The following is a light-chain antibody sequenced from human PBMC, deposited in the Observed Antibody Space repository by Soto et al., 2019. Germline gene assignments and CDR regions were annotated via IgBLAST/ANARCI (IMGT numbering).Light chain of an antibody. Sequence: EIVLTQSPVTLSLSPGERATLSCRASQSVRTYLAWYQVKPGQATRLLSYDSFSRAAGVPARFSGSGSGTDFTHTNSSLEPEDFALYYCQHRNTWPPITFGQGTRLAMK. J-gene: IGKJ5*01. CDR3: QHRNTWPPIT. CDR1: QSVRTY. V-gene: IGKV3-11*01. CDR2: DSF.